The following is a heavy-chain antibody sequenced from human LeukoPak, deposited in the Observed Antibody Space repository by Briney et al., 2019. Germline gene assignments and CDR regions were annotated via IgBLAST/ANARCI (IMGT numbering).Heavy chain of an antibody. CDR3: AREIGYSSSMRP. CDR1: GGSISSGSHY. CDR2: IYTSGST. Sequence: PSQTLSLTRTVSGGSISSGSHYWRWIRQPAGTGLEWIGRIYTSGSTNYNPSLKSRVTISVDTSKNQFSLKLSSVTAADTAVYYCAREIGYSSSMRPWGQGTLVTVSS. D-gene: IGHD6-6*01. V-gene: IGHV4-61*02. J-gene: IGHJ5*02.